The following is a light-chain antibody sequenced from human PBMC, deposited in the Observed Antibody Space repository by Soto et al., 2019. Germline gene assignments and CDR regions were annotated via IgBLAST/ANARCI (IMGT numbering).Light chain of an antibody. Sequence: IVLTQSPPTLSLSPGERATLSCRPSQSVSSNLAWYHQKPGQAPSLLIYGASTRATGVPDRFSGTGSGTEFTLTISSLKSEDYAVYYCQQYKSWHPITFGQGTRLEIK. CDR2: GAS. CDR3: QQYKSWHPIT. J-gene: IGKJ5*01. CDR1: QSVSSN. V-gene: IGKV3-15*01.